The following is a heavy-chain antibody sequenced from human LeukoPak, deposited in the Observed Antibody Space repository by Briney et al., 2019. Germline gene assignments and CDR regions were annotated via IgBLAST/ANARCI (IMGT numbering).Heavy chain of an antibody. D-gene: IGHD3-10*01. CDR1: GFTFSSHS. J-gene: IGHJ4*02. V-gene: IGHV3-48*01. CDR3: ARESGKVRGVIRPDY. Sequence: GGSLRLSCAASGFTFSSHSMNWVRQAPGKGLEWVSYISSDSSTIYYADSVKGRFPISRDNAKNSLYLQMNSLRAEDTAVYSCARESGKVRGVIRPDYWGQGTLVTVST. CDR2: ISSDSSTI.